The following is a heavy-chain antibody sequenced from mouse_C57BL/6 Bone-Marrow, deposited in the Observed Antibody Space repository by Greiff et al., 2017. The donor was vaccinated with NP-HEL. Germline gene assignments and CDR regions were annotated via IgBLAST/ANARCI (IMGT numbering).Heavy chain of an antibody. J-gene: IGHJ2*01. CDR2: IYPGGGYP. D-gene: IGHD4-1*01. CDR3: AKLRGGFDY. V-gene: IGHV1-63*01. Sequence: VQLQQSGAELVRPGPSVKMSCTASGYTFTNYWIGWAKQRPGHGLEWIGDIYPGGGYPTYHEKFKGKTTLTADKSSSTAYMQFSSRTSDDSASYYCAKLRGGFDYWGQGTTLTVSS. CDR1: GYTFTNYW.